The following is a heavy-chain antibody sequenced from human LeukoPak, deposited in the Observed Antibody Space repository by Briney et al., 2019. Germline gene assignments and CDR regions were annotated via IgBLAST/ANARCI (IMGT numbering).Heavy chain of an antibody. Sequence: GGSLRLSCAASGFTFSSYSMNWVRQAPGKGLGWVSSISSSSSYIYYADSVKGRFTISRDNAKNSLYLQMNSLRAEDTAVYYCARESRTITFDYWGQGTLVTVSS. CDR2: ISSSSSYI. CDR3: ARESRTITFDY. J-gene: IGHJ4*02. CDR1: GFTFSSYS. V-gene: IGHV3-21*01.